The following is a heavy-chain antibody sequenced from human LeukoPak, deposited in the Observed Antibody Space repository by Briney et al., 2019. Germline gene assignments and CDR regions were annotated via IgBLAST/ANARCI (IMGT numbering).Heavy chain of an antibody. J-gene: IGHJ4*02. D-gene: IGHD1-26*01. CDR3: ARNNYYARDY. CDR2: VVQDGSDK. V-gene: IGHV3-7*01. Sequence: GGSLRLSCAASGFTFSTYWMSWARQAPGKGLEWVANVVQDGSDKYYVDSVKGRFTISRDNAKNSLYLQMNSLRAEDTAVYYCARNNYYARDYWGQGTLVTVSS. CDR1: GFTFSTYW.